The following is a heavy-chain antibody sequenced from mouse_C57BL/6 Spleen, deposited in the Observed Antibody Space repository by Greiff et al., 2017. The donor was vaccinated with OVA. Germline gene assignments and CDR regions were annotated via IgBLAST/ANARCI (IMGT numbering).Heavy chain of an antibody. Sequence: EVHLVESEGGLVQPGSSMKLSCTASGFTFSDYYMAWVRQVPEKGLEWVANINYDGSSTYYLDSLKSRFIISRDNAKNILYLQMSSLKSEDTATYYCAIVQIYFYAMDYWGQGTSVTVSS. CDR2: INYDGSST. J-gene: IGHJ4*01. CDR1: GFTFSDYY. CDR3: AIVQIYFYAMDY. V-gene: IGHV5-16*01.